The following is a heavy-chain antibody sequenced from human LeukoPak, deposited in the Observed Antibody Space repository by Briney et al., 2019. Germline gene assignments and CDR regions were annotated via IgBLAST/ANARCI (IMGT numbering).Heavy chain of an antibody. CDR2: IYTSGTT. D-gene: IGHD6-19*01. V-gene: IGHV4-61*02. CDR1: GGSISSGFYY. J-gene: IGHJ4*02. Sequence: SQTLSLTCTVSGGSISSGFYYWTWIRQPAGTGLEWIGRIYTSGTTNYNPSLKSRVTISVDTSKNQFSLKLSSVTAADTAVYYCARGAIWVAGLRHWGQGTLVTVSS. CDR3: ARGAIWVAGLRH.